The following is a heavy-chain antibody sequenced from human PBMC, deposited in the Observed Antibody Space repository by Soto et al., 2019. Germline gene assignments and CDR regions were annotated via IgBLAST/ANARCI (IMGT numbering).Heavy chain of an antibody. D-gene: IGHD6-19*01. V-gene: IGHV3-74*01. Sequence: RLSCAASGFTFSSYWMHWVRQAPGKGLVWVSRINSDGSSTSYADSVKGRFTISRDNAKNTLYLQMNSLRAEDTAVYYCARVASRRPIAVAGNAFDVWGQGTMVTVSS. CDR2: INSDGSST. CDR3: ARVASRRPIAVAGNAFDV. CDR1: GFTFSSYW. J-gene: IGHJ3*01.